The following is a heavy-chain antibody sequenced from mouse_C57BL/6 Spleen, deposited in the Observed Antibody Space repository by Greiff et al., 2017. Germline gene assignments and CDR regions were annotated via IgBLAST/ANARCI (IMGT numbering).Heavy chain of an antibody. CDR3: TRGTTVVPYWYFDV. V-gene: IGHV14-4*01. CDR1: GFNIKDDY. J-gene: IGHJ1*03. CDR2: IDPENGDT. Sequence: VQLKQSGAELVRPGASVKLSCTASGFNIKDDYMHWVKQRPEQGLEWIGWIDPENGDTEYASKFQGKATITADTSSNTAYLQLSSLTSEDTAVYYCTRGTTVVPYWYFDVWGTGTTVTVSS. D-gene: IGHD1-1*01.